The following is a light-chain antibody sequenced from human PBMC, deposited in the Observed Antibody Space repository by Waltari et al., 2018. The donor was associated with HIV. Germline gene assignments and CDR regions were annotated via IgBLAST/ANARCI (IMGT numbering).Light chain of an antibody. V-gene: IGLV1-47*01. J-gene: IGLJ1*01. CDR1: SSSIGRNS. Sequence: QSVLTQPPSASGPPGQRVTIPCSGSSSSIGRNSVYWYQQLPGTDPKLLIYRNNQRPSGVPDRFSGSKSGTSAPLAISGLRSEDEADYYCAAWDDSLSGYVFGTGTKVTVL. CDR2: RNN. CDR3: AAWDDSLSGYV.